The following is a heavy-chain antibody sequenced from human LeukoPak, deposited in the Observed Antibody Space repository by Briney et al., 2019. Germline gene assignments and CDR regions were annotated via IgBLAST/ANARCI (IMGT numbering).Heavy chain of an antibody. D-gene: IGHD1-7*01. J-gene: IGHJ3*02. CDR3: ARGNSNGFDI. V-gene: IGHV3-30*02. CDR1: GFTFSNYG. Sequence: GGSLRLSCVASGFTFSNYGMDWVRQAPGKGLEWVAFIRYDGTNQYYADSVKGRFTFSRDNSKDTLYLQMNSLRVEDTAVYYCARGNSNGFDIWGQGTMVTVSS. CDR2: IRYDGTNQ.